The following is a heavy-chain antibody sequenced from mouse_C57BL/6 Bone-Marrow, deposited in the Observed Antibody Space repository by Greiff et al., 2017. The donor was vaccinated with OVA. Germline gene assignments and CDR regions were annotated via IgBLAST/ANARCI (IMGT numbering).Heavy chain of an antibody. V-gene: IGHV1-39*01. J-gene: IGHJ1*03. D-gene: IGHD1-1*01. CDR3: ARESPITTVVATNWYFDV. CDR2: INPNYGTT. CDR1: GYSFTDYN. Sequence: EVQLQQSGPELVKPGASVKISCKASGYSFTDYNMNWVKQSNGKSLEWIGVINPNYGTTSYNQKFKGKATLTVDQSSSTAYMQLNSLTSEDSAVYYCARESPITTVVATNWYFDVWGTGTTVTVSS.